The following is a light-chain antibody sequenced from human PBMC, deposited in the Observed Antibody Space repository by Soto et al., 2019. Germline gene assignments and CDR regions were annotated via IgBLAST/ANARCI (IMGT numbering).Light chain of an antibody. V-gene: IGKV3-20*01. CDR1: QSVNSNY. CDR2: AAS. CDR3: QQYGSSVRT. J-gene: IGKJ1*01. Sequence: EIVLTQSPGTLSLSPGERATLSCRAGQSVNSNYLAWYQQRPGQAPRLLIYAASNRVTGIPDRFSGSGSETDFTLTISRLEPEDFAVYYCQQYGSSVRTFGQGTKVELK.